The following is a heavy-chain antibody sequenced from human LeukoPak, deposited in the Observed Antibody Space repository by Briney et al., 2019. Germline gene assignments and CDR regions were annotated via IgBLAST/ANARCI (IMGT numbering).Heavy chain of an antibody. Sequence: ASVKVSCKGSGYTFSNYGINWVRQVPGQGLEWMGWIGAYNGYTIYADNLQGRVTVTTDTSTSTAHMELRSLRSEDTAVYYCARDWGAYGDNDPFDDWGQGTLVTVSS. D-gene: IGHD4-17*01. CDR1: GYTFSNYG. V-gene: IGHV1-18*01. CDR3: ARDWGAYGDNDPFDD. CDR2: IGAYNGYT. J-gene: IGHJ4*02.